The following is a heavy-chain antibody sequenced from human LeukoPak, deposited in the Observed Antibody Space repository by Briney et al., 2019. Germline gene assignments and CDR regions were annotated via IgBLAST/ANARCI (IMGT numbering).Heavy chain of an antibody. CDR1: GYTFTSYG. CDR2: ISAYNGNT. CDR3: ARDRADYYDSSGSYLGY. Sequence: ASVKVSCKASGYTFTSYGISWVRQAPGQGLEWMGWISAYNGNTNYAQKLQGRVTMTTDTSTSTVYMELRSLRYDDTAVYYCARDRADYYDSSGSYLGYWGQGTLVTVSS. D-gene: IGHD3-22*01. J-gene: IGHJ4*02. V-gene: IGHV1-18*01.